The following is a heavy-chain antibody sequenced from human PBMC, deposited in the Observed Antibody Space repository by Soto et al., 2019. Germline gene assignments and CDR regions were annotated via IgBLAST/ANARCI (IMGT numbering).Heavy chain of an antibody. V-gene: IGHV4-4*02. Sequence: SETLSLTCAVSGGSISSSNWWSWVRQPPGKGLEWIGEIYHSGSTNYNPSLKSRVTISVDKSKNQFSLKLSSVTAADTAVYYCARAAVAGTRWFDPWGQGTLVTVSS. D-gene: IGHD6-19*01. J-gene: IGHJ5*02. CDR3: ARAAVAGTRWFDP. CDR1: GGSISSSNW. CDR2: IYHSGST.